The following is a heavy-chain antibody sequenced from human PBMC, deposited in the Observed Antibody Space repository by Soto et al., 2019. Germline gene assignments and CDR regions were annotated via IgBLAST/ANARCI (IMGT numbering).Heavy chain of an antibody. D-gene: IGHD2-15*01. CDR1: GFTFSSYA. J-gene: IGHJ5*02. CDR2: ISYDGSNK. Sequence: QVQLVESGGGVVQPGRSLRLSCAASGFTFSSYAMHWVRQARGKGLEWVAVISYDGSNKYYADSVKGRFTISRDNSKNTLDLQMNSLRAEATAVYYCAREAPMVVVVAATTWFDPWGQGTLVTVSS. V-gene: IGHV3-30-3*01. CDR3: AREAPMVVVVAATTWFDP.